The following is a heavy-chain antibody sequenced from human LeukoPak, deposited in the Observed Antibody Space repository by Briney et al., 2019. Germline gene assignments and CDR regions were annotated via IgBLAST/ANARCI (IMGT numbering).Heavy chain of an antibody. CDR2: IYHSGST. D-gene: IGHD6-19*01. J-gene: IGHJ5*02. CDR1: GYSISSGYY. Sequence: PSETLSLTCTVSGYSISSGYYWGWIRQPPGKGLEWIGSIYHSGSTYYNPSLKSRVTISVDTSKNQFSLKLSSVTAADTAVYYCARGGGPPSSGWSWFDPWGQGTLVTVSS. V-gene: IGHV4-38-2*02. CDR3: ARGGGPPSSGWSWFDP.